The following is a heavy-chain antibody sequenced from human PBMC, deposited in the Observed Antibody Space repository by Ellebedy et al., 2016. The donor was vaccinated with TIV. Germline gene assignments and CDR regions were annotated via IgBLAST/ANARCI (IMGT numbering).Heavy chain of an antibody. CDR3: ARGLDIRLGLGGDGMDV. CDR2: IIPIFGTA. CDR1: GGTFSSYA. V-gene: IGHV1-69*13. J-gene: IGHJ6*02. D-gene: IGHD2-2*03. Sequence: ASVKVSCKASGGTFSSYAISWVRQAPGQGLEWMGGIIPIFGTANYAQKFQGRVTITADESTSTAYMELSSLRSEDTAVYYCARGLDIRLGLGGDGMDVWGQGTTVTVSS.